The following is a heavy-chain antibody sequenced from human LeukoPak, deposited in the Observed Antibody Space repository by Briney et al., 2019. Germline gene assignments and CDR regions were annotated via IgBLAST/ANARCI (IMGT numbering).Heavy chain of an antibody. D-gene: IGHD5-12*01. CDR2: MKHDGNEK. Sequence: GGSLRLSCVDSGITFSKYWMNWVRQAPGKGLEWVANMKHDGNEKHYVDSVEGRFTISRDNAKSSLYLQMNNLRAEDTAVYHCARDLGHSGYDLYDYWGQGTLVTVSS. CDR3: ARDLGHSGYDLYDY. V-gene: IGHV3-7*01. J-gene: IGHJ4*02. CDR1: GITFSKYW.